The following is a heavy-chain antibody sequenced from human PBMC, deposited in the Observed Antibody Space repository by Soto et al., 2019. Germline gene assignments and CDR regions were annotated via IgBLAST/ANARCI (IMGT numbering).Heavy chain of an antibody. CDR1: GFTFSTYA. CDR2: VSASGLNT. D-gene: IGHD3-9*01. V-gene: IGHV3-23*01. J-gene: IGHJ4*02. CDR3: AKDRPRRTSGYFFVY. Sequence: GGSLRLSCSASGFTFSTYAMAWVRQAPGKGLEWVSGVSASGLNTDYADPVKGRFYISRDNSKNTVSLHMNSLRAEDTALYYFAKDRPRRTSGYFFVYWGREPPVTVSS.